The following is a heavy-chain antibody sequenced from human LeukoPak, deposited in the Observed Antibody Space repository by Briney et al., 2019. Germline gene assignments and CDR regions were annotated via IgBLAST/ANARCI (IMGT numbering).Heavy chain of an antibody. J-gene: IGHJ1*01. V-gene: IGHV4-61*01. D-gene: IGHD3-22*01. CDR1: GASVSSASY. Sequence: SETLSLTCTVSGASVSSASYWSWIRQPPGKGVEWIAHIYNGVNTNYNPSLKSRVTISVDTSKNQFSLKLSSVTAADTAVYYCARAVYDSSGYYSEYFQKWGQGTLVTVSS. CDR3: ARAVYDSSGYYSEYFQK. CDR2: IYNGVNT.